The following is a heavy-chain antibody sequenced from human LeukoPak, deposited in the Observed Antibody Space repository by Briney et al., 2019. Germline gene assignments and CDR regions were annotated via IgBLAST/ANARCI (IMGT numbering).Heavy chain of an antibody. CDR1: GGSISSYY. CDR3: ARVVADYGDYVGRRGDWFDP. J-gene: IGHJ5*02. CDR2: IYTSGST. D-gene: IGHD4-17*01. V-gene: IGHV4-4*07. Sequence: PSETLSLTCTVSGGSISSYYWSWIRQPAGKGLEWIGRIYTSGSTNYNPSLKSRVTMSVDTSKNQFSLKLSSVTAADTAVYYCARVVADYGDYVGRRGDWFDPWGQGTLVTVSS.